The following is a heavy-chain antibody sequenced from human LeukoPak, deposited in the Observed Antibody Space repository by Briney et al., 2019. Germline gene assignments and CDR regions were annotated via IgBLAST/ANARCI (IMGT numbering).Heavy chain of an antibody. CDR2: ISYDGSST. Sequence: GGSLTLSCVASGFTFSTYWMHWVRQAPGKGLVWVSRISYDGSSTNYADSVKGRFSISRDNAKNTVYLQMNSQRAEDTAVYYCAREAAVAGIYFDSWGQGTLVTVSS. V-gene: IGHV3-74*01. CDR1: GFTFSTYW. J-gene: IGHJ4*02. D-gene: IGHD6-19*01. CDR3: AREAAVAGIYFDS.